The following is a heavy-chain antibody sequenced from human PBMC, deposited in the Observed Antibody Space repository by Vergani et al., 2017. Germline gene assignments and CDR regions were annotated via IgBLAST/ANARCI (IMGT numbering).Heavy chain of an antibody. CDR1: GGSFSGYY. D-gene: IGHD6-13*01. V-gene: IGHV4-34*01. J-gene: IGHJ6*03. Sequence: QVQLQQWGAGLLKPSETLSLTCAVYGGSFSGYYWSWIRQPPGKGLEWIGEINHSGSTNYNPSLKSRVTISVDTSKNQFSLKLSSVTAAATAVYYCARGPRIAAAGAYYYYYMDVWGKGTTVTVSS. CDR2: INHSGST. CDR3: ARGPRIAAAGAYYYYYMDV.